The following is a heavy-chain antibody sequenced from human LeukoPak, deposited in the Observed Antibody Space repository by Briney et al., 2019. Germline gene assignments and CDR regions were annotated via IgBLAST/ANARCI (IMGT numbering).Heavy chain of an antibody. CDR3: AREAVHYGSGSLDY. CDR1: GGSISSYY. V-gene: IGHV4-4*07. Sequence: SETLSLTCTVSGGSISSYYWSWIRQPAGKGLEWIGRIYSSGSTNYSPSLKSRVAMSLDASKNQFSLELSSVTAADTAVYYCAREAVHYGSGSLDYWGQGTLVTVSS. CDR2: IYSSGST. D-gene: IGHD3-10*01. J-gene: IGHJ4*02.